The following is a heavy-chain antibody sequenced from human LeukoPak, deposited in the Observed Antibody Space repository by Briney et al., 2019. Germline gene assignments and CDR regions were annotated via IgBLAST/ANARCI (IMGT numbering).Heavy chain of an antibody. CDR1: GFTFTTYS. D-gene: IGHD6-19*01. CDR2: ISSSSSYI. J-gene: IGHJ4*02. V-gene: IGHV3-21*01. Sequence: GGSLRLSCAPSGFTFTTYSMSWVRQVPEERLGWVSSISSSSSYIFYADSVQGRLTISRDNAKNSLYLQMNSLRAEDTAVYYCARDLGIRVAGPFFDYWGQGTLVTVSS. CDR3: ARDLGIRVAGPFFDY.